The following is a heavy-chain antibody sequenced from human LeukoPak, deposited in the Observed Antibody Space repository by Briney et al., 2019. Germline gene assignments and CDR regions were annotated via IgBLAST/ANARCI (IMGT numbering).Heavy chain of an antibody. Sequence: SVKVSCKDSGGTFSSYAISWVRQAPGQGLEWMGRIIPIFGTANYAQKFQGRVTITTDESTSTAYMELSSLRSEDTAVYYCARGDYDFWSGPYNWFDPWGQGTLVTVSS. CDR2: IIPIFGTA. V-gene: IGHV1-69*05. CDR3: ARGDYDFWSGPYNWFDP. J-gene: IGHJ5*02. CDR1: GGTFSSYA. D-gene: IGHD3-3*01.